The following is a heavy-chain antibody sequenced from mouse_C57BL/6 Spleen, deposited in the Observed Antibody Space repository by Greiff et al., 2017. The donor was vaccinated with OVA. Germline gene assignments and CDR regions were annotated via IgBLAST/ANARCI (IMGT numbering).Heavy chain of an antibody. V-gene: IGHV1-53*01. D-gene: IGHD2-1*01. CDR3: ARWDYGNPWFAY. CDR1: GYTFTSYW. Sequence: QVQLKQPGTELVKPGASVKLSCKASGYTFTSYWMHWVKQRPGQGLEWIGNINPSNGGTNYNEKFKSKATLTVDKSSSTAYMQLSSLTSEDSAVYYCARWDYGNPWFAYWGQGTLVTVSA. J-gene: IGHJ3*01. CDR2: INPSNGGT.